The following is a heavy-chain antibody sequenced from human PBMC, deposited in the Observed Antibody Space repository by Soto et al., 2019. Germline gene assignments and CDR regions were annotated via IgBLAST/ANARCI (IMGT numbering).Heavy chain of an antibody. V-gene: IGHV4-34*01. D-gene: IGHD6-13*01. Sequence: SETLSLTCAVYGGPFSGYYWSWIRQPPGKGLEWIGEINHSGSTNYNPSLKSRVTISVDTSKNQFSLKLSSVTAADTAVYYCARVGHSSSWYHTWFEPWGQGTLVTVSS. CDR2: INHSGST. J-gene: IGHJ5*02. CDR3: ARVGHSSSWYHTWFEP. CDR1: GGPFSGYY.